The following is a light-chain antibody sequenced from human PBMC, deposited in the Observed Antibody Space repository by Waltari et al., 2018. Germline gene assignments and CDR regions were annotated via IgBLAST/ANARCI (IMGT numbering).Light chain of an antibody. V-gene: IGKV1-5*03. CDR3: QHYNSFSALFT. CDR1: QRISRW. J-gene: IGKJ3*01. CDR2: KAS. Sequence: DIQMTQSPSTVSASVGDRVTITCRASQRISRWLAWYQQKPGKAPKLLIHKASSLQSGVPSRCSGSGSGTEFTLNITSLQPDDFATYYCQHYNSFSALFTFGPGTQVDIK.